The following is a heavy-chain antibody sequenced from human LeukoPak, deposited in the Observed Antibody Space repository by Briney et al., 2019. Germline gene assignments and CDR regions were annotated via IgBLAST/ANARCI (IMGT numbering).Heavy chain of an antibody. CDR1: GFTFSSYW. CDR3: ARGYCSGGSCYKAMIY. J-gene: IGHJ4*02. CDR2: IKQDGSEK. Sequence: GGSLRLSCAASGFTFSSYWMSWVRQAPGKGPEWVANIKQDGSEKYYVDSVKGRFTISRDNAKNSLYLQMNSLRAEDTAVYYCARGYCSGGSCYKAMIYWGQGTLVTVSS. V-gene: IGHV3-7*01. D-gene: IGHD2-15*01.